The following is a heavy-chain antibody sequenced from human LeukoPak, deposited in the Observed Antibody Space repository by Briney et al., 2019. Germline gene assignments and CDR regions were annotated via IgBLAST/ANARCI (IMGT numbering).Heavy chain of an antibody. CDR3: TVPQSGGNWFDP. Sequence: PGGSLRLSCAASGFTFSDSAIHWVRQASGKGLEWVGRIRGKGFSDPPAYAASVKDRFTISRDDSESTAYLQMNSLKAEDTAVYYCTVPQSGGNWFDPWGPGTQGTVSS. D-gene: IGHD3-16*01. CDR1: GFTFSDSA. J-gene: IGHJ5*02. V-gene: IGHV3-73*01. CDR2: IRGKGFSDPP.